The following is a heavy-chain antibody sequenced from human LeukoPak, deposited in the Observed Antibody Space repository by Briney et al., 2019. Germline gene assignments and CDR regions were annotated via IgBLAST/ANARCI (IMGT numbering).Heavy chain of an antibody. CDR2: INPNSGGT. D-gene: IGHD4-11*01. J-gene: IGHJ5*02. CDR1: GYTFTGYY. V-gene: IGHV1-2*02. Sequence: GASVKVPCKASGYTFTGYYMHWVRQAPGQGLEWMGWINPNSGGTNYAQKFQGRVTMTRDTSISTAYMELSRLRSDDTAVYYCAREGRPTVTTFFSSGNGNWFDPWGQGTLVTVSS. CDR3: AREGRPTVTTFFSSGNGNWFDP.